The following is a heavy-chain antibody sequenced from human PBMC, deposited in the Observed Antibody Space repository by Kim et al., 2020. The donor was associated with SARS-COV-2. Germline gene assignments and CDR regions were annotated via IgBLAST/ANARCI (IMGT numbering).Heavy chain of an antibody. Sequence: GGSLRLSCAASGFTFSSYWMSWFRQAPGKGLEWVANIKQDGSEKYYVDSVKGRFTISRDNAKNSLYLQMNSLRAEDTAVYYCARDYSSSWYLNPRFDYWGQGTLVTVSS. CDR1: GFTFSSYW. CDR2: IKQDGSEK. CDR3: ARDYSSSWYLNPRFDY. V-gene: IGHV3-7*03. D-gene: IGHD6-13*01. J-gene: IGHJ4*02.